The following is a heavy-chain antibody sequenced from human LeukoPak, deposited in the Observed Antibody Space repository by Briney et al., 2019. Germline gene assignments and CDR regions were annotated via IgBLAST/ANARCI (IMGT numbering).Heavy chain of an antibody. CDR3: ARPYYYDSRIDP. D-gene: IGHD3-22*01. Sequence: PSQTLSLTCTVSGGSISSGDYYWSWIRQPPGKGLEWIAYMYYSGSTYYNSSLKSRVTMSADTSKNQLSLKLSSVTAADTAVYYCARPYYYDSRIDPWGQGILVTVSS. V-gene: IGHV4-30-4*01. CDR2: MYYSGST. CDR1: GGSISSGDYY. J-gene: IGHJ5*02.